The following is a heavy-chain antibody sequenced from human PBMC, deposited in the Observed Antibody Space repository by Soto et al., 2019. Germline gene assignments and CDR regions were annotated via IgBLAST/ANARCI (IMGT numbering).Heavy chain of an antibody. V-gene: IGHV4-59*08. D-gene: IGHD6-19*01. CDR3: ARHEAGAGTKGDYFDY. CDR1: GCSISSYY. J-gene: IGHJ4*02. CDR2: IYYSGST. Sequence: SETLSLTCTVSGCSISSYYWSWIRQPPGKGLEWIGYIYYSGSTNYNPSLKSRVTISVDTSKNQFSLKLSSVTAADTAVYYCARHEAGAGTKGDYFDYWGQGTLVTVSS.